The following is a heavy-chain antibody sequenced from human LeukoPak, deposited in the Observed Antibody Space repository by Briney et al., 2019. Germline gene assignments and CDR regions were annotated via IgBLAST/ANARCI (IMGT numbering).Heavy chain of an antibody. CDR1: GFTFSSYA. J-gene: IGHJ4*02. Sequence: QPGGSLRLSCAASGFTFSSYAMSWVRQAPGKGLEWVSAISGSGGSTYYADSVKGRFTISRDNSKNTLYLQMNSLRAEDTAVYYCAKEDRPVTIFGVVISPDYWGQGTLVTVSS. V-gene: IGHV3-23*01. CDR2: ISGSGGST. CDR3: AKEDRPVTIFGVVISPDY. D-gene: IGHD3-3*01.